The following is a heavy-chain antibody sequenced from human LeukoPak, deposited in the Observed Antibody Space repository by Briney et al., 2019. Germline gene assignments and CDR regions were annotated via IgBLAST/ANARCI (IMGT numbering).Heavy chain of an antibody. V-gene: IGHV3-23*01. Sequence: GGSLRLSCAASGFTFSNFSMSWVRRTPGKGLEWVAGIINSGDTLYGVSVMGRFTISSNNSKNRLYLEMNSLRAEDTAIYYCAKMKGHPLPKYYMDVWGQGTTVTVSS. CDR1: GFTFSNFS. CDR2: IINSGDT. J-gene: IGHJ6*01. D-gene: IGHD1-26*01. CDR3: AKMKGHPLPKYYMDV.